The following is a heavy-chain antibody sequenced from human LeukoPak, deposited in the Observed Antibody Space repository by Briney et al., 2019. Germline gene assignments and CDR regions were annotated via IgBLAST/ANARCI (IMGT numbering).Heavy chain of an antibody. CDR1: GFTFSSYS. Sequence: PGGSLRLSCAASGFTFSSYSMNWVRQAPGKGLEWVSSISSSSSYIYYADSVRGRFTISRDNAKNSLYLQMNSLRAEDTAVYYCATNKGGYFDYWGQGTLVTVSS. D-gene: IGHD3-16*01. CDR3: ATNKGGYFDY. J-gene: IGHJ4*02. CDR2: ISSSSSYI. V-gene: IGHV3-21*01.